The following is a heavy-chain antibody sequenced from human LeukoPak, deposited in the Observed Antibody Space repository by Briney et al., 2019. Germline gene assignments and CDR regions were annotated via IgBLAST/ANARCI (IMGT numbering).Heavy chain of an antibody. D-gene: IGHD6-19*01. Sequence: HSGRSLRLSCAASEFTFSSYGMHWVRQAPGEGLEWVAVISYDGSNKNYVDSVKGRFTISRDNSKNTLYLEMKSLRAEDTAVYYGARDNPSGGSSGWTGLHYWGQGTLVTVSS. CDR2: ISYDGSNK. CDR1: EFTFSSYG. J-gene: IGHJ4*02. CDR3: ARDNPSGGSSGWTGLHY. V-gene: IGHV3-30*03.